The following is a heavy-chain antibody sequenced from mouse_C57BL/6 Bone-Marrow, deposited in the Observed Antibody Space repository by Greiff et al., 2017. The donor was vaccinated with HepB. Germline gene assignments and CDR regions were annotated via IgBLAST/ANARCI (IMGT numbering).Heavy chain of an antibody. Sequence: VQLQQSGAELVRPGASVKLSCTASGFNIKDDYMHWVKQRPEQGLEWIGWIDPENGDTEYASKFQGKATITADTSSNTAYLQLSSLTSEDTAVYYCTGLWLRHFDYWGQGTTLTGSS. V-gene: IGHV14-4*01. CDR2: IDPENGDT. D-gene: IGHD2-2*01. J-gene: IGHJ2*01. CDR1: GFNIKDDY. CDR3: TGLWLRHFDY.